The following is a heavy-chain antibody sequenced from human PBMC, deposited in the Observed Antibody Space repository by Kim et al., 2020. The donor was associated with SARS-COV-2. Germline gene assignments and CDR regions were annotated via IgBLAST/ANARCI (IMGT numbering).Heavy chain of an antibody. CDR1: GFTFSTSA. CDR3: AKAMNTAIRTNFDY. D-gene: IGHD2-21*02. V-gene: IGHV3-23*01. CDR2: IFVVGDKT. J-gene: IGHJ4*02. Sequence: GGSLRLSCAASGFTFSTSAMAWVRQAPGRGLEWVSSIFVVGDKTYYADSVTGRFTAYRDDSKNILYLQMSSLRAEDTAVYFCAKAMNTAIRTNFDYWGQGILVTVSS.